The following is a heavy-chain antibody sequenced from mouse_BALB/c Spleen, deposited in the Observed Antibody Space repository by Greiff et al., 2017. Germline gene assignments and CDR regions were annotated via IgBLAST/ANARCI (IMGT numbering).Heavy chain of an antibody. V-gene: IGHV5-6-5*01. J-gene: IGHJ1*01. CDR1: GFTFSSYA. D-gene: IGHD1-2*01. CDR3: ARGRLPNWYFDV. Sequence: EVQLVESGGGLVKPGGSLKLSCAASGFTFSSYAMSWVRQTPEKRLEWVASISSGGSTYYPDSVKGRFTISRDNARNILYLQMSSLRSEDTAMYYCARGRLPNWYFDVWGAGTTVTVSS. CDR2: ISSGGST.